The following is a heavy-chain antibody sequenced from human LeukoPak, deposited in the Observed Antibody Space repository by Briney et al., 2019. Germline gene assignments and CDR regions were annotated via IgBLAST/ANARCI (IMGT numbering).Heavy chain of an antibody. J-gene: IGHJ6*02. Sequence: SETLSLTCTVSGGSISSYYWSWIRQPPGKGLEWIGEINHSGSTNYNPSLKSRVTISVDTSKNQFSLKLSSVTAADTAVYYCARGLEYCSGGSCYSGVGMDVWGQGTTVTVSS. V-gene: IGHV4-34*01. D-gene: IGHD2-15*01. CDR2: INHSGST. CDR1: GGSISSYY. CDR3: ARGLEYCSGGSCYSGVGMDV.